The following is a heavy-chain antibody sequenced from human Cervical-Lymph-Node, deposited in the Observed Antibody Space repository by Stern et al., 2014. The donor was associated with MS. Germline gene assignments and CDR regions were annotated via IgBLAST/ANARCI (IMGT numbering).Heavy chain of an antibody. CDR3: TRVQRERRALDHFDP. CDR1: GFSFTTHY. V-gene: IGHV1-46*03. J-gene: IGHJ5*02. Sequence: VQLVESGAEVKKPGASVNVSCEGSGFSFTTHYMHWIRQVPGEGLEWMGMINPNSGTDSYARQFQGRFIITRDTSTSTIYMELTGLRSEDTALYFCTRVQRERRALDHFDPWGQGTLVTVSS. CDR2: INPNSGTD. D-gene: IGHD1-1*01.